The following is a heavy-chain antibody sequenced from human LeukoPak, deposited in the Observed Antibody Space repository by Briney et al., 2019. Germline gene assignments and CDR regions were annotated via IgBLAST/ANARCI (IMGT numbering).Heavy chain of an antibody. CDR1: GYTFTSYD. Sequence: GASVKVSCKASGYTFTSYDINWVRQATGQGLEWMGWMNPNSGNTGYAQKFQGRVTMTRNTSISTAYMELSSLRSEDTAVYYCARTITFGGVQLNDDAFDIWGQGTMVTVSS. J-gene: IGHJ3*02. CDR3: ARTITFGGVQLNDDAFDI. V-gene: IGHV1-8*01. D-gene: IGHD3-16*01. CDR2: MNPNSGNT.